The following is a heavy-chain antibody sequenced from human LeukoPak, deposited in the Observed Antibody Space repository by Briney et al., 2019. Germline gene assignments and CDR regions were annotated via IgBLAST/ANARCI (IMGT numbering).Heavy chain of an antibody. CDR3: ARVFPTYDSSGYYSGGPIDP. D-gene: IGHD3-22*01. J-gene: IGHJ5*02. Sequence: PSGTLSLTCAVSGGSITSTNWWSWVRQAPGKGLEWIGEIYHSGSTNYSPSLRSRVTISVDKSKNQFSLKLSSVTAADTAVYYCARVFPTYDSSGYYSGGPIDPWGQGTLVTVSS. V-gene: IGHV4-4*02. CDR2: IYHSGST. CDR1: GGSITSTNW.